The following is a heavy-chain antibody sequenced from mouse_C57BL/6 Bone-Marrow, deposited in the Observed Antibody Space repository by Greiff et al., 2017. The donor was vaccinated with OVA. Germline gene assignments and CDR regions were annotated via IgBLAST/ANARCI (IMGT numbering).Heavy chain of an antibody. Sequence: VQLKESGPGLVAPSQSLSITCTVSGFSLTSYGVDWVRQSPGKGLEWLGVIWGVGSTNYNSALKSRLSISKDNSKSQVFLKMNSLQTDDTAMYYCASSSIITTGGGFAYWGQGTLVTVSA. V-gene: IGHV2-6*01. J-gene: IGHJ3*01. CDR3: ASSSIITTGGGFAY. D-gene: IGHD1-1*01. CDR1: GFSLTSYG. CDR2: IWGVGST.